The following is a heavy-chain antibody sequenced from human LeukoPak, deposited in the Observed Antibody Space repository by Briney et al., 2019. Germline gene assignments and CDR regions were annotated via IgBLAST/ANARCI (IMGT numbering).Heavy chain of an antibody. CDR3: ARNIAGDYDFWSGYSYYFDH. V-gene: IGHV3-30*04. J-gene: IGHJ4*02. D-gene: IGHD3-3*01. CDR2: ISYDGSNK. CDR1: GFTFSSYA. Sequence: PGGSLRLSCAASGFTFSSYAMHWVRQAPGKGLEWVAVISYDGSNKYYADSVKGRFTISRDNSKNTLCLQMNSLRAEDTAVYYCARNIAGDYDFWSGYSYYFDHWGQGTLVTVSS.